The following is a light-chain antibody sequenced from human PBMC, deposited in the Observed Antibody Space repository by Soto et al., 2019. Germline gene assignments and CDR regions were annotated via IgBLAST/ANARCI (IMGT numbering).Light chain of an antibody. Sequence: DIQMTQSPSTVSASIGDRVTITCRASQSISTWMAWYQQKPGKAPKLLIYEASRLESGVPSRFSGSGSGTEFTLTISSLQPDDFATYYCQQYNSWTFGQGTKVEIK. CDR2: EAS. J-gene: IGKJ1*01. CDR1: QSISTW. V-gene: IGKV1-5*03. CDR3: QQYNSWT.